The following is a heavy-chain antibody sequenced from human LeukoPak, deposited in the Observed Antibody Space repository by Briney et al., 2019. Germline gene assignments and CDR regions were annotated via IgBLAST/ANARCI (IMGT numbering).Heavy chain of an antibody. CDR1: GGSFSGYY. D-gene: IGHD6-13*01. J-gene: IGHJ6*03. Sequence: SETLSLTCAVYGGSFSGYYWTWIRQPPGKGLEWVGEINHSGSTSYNPSLKSRVTISVDTSKNQFSLKLRSVTAADTAVYYCAREVDSSSWYGDYYHYYMDVWGKGTTVTVSS. V-gene: IGHV4-34*01. CDR2: INHSGST. CDR3: AREVDSSSWYGDYYHYYMDV.